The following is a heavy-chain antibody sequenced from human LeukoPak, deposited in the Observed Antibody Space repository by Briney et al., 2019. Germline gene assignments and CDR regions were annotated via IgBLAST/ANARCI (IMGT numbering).Heavy chain of an antibody. V-gene: IGHV5-51*01. D-gene: IGHD1-26*01. Sequence: GESLKISCKGSGYSFTNYWIAWVRQMPGKGLEWMGIIYPGGSDTRYSPSFQGQVTISADKSISTAYLQWSSLQASDSAMYYCARRLRGSHYGDYWGQGTLVTVSS. J-gene: IGHJ4*02. CDR1: GYSFTNYW. CDR2: IYPGGSDT. CDR3: ARRLRGSHYGDY.